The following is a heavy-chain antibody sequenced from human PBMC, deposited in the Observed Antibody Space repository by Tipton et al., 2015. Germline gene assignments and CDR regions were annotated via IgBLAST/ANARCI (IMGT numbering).Heavy chain of an antibody. J-gene: IGHJ4*02. CDR1: GFVVSHNY. CDR2: INSASSP. CDR3: ARVYSSGWHFDY. D-gene: IGHD6-19*01. Sequence: SLRLSCAASGFVVSHNYMNWVRQAPGKGLEWVSVINSASSPNYADSVKGRFTISRDTSRNTIYLQMNSLRVEDTAVYYCARVYSSGWHFDYWGQGTLVAVSS. V-gene: IGHV3-53*01.